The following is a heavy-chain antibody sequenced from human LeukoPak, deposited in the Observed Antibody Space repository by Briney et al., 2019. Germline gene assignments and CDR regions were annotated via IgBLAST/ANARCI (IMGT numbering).Heavy chain of an antibody. D-gene: IGHD3-16*01. CDR2: VNINGGST. CDR1: GFTFSNYA. CDR3: ARNAYHDY. J-gene: IGHJ4*02. V-gene: IGHV3-64*01. Sequence: GGSLRLSCVASGFTFSNYAMHWVRQAPGKGLEYVSSVNINGGSTYYANSVKGRFTISRDNSKNTLYLQMGSLRPEDIAVYYCARNAYHDYWGQGTLVTVSS.